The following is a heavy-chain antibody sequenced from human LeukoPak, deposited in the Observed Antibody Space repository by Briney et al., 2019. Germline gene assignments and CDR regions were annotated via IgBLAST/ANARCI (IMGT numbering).Heavy chain of an antibody. CDR2: INSDGSST. CDR3: ARDYRYSYSN. CDR1: GFTFSSYW. V-gene: IGHV3-74*01. J-gene: IGHJ4*02. D-gene: IGHD5-18*01. Sequence: PGGSLRLSCAASGFTFSSYWMHWVRQAPGQGLVWVSHINSDGSSTSYADSVKGRFTISRDNAKNTLYLQMNSLRAEDTAVYYCARDYRYSYSNWGQGTLVTVSS.